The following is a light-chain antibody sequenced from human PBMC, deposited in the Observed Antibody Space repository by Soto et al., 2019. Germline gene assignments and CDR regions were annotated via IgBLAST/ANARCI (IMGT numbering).Light chain of an antibody. CDR2: GAS. J-gene: IGKJ1*01. CDR3: QQYGGSPWT. CDR1: QSISSTY. Sequence: EIVLTQSPGTLSLSPGDRATLSCRASQSISSTYLAWFQQKPGQAPRLLIYGASSRATGIPDRFSGSGSGTDFILTISRLEPEDFAVYYCQQYGGSPWTFGQGTKVDI. V-gene: IGKV3-20*01.